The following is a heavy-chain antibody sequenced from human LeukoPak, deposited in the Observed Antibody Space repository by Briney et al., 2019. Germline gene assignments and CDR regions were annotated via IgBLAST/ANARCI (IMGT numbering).Heavy chain of an antibody. Sequence: GGSLRLSCAASGFSVSRNYMTWVRQAPGKGLEWASVIYSGGSTNYADAVKGRFTISRDISKNTLYLQMNSLRAEDTAVYYCAREQGYWGQGTLVTVSS. CDR2: IYSGGST. CDR1: GFSVSRNY. V-gene: IGHV3-66*01. CDR3: AREQGY. J-gene: IGHJ4*02.